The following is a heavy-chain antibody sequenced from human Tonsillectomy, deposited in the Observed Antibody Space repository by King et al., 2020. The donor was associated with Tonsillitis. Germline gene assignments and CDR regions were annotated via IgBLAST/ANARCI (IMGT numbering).Heavy chain of an antibody. V-gene: IGHV3-30*18. CDR2: ISYDGSNK. CDR1: GFTFNSFG. Sequence: VQLVESGRGVVQPGRSLRLSCAASGFTFNSFGMHWVRQAPGKGLEWVAVISYDGSNKYYADSVKGRFTISRDNSKSTLYLQMNSLRAEDTAVYYCAKLAGYDSSGYYQTDRYYYYYGLDVWGQGTTVTVSS. CDR3: AKLAGYDSSGYYQTDRYYYYYGLDV. D-gene: IGHD3-22*01. J-gene: IGHJ6*02.